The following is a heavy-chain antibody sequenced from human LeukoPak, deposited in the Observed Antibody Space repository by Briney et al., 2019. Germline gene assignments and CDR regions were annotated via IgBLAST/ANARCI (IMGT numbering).Heavy chain of an antibody. CDR1: GFTFSSYA. V-gene: IGHV3-30*01. D-gene: IGHD3-22*01. CDR2: ISYDGSNK. CDR3: ATGKIVVVSTSIPNVGAFDI. J-gene: IGHJ3*02. Sequence: GGSLRLSCAASGFTFSSYAMHWVRQAPGKGLGWVAVISYDGSNKYYADSVKGRFTISRDNSKNTLYLQMNSLRAEDTAVYYCATGKIVVVSTSIPNVGAFDIWGQGTMVTVSS.